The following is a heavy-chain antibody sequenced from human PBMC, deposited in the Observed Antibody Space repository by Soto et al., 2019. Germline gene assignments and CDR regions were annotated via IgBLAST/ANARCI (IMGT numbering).Heavy chain of an antibody. CDR2: INPSGGNT. D-gene: IGHD6-6*01. CDR1: GYTFTSYY. V-gene: IGHV1-46*01. Sequence: ASVKVSCKASGYTFTSYYMHWVRQAPGQGLEWMGIINPSGGNTGYAQKFQGRVTMTRNTSISTAYMELSSLRSEDTAVYYCARKGRLSIAARTQNWFDPWGQGTLVTVSS. J-gene: IGHJ5*02. CDR3: ARKGRLSIAARTQNWFDP.